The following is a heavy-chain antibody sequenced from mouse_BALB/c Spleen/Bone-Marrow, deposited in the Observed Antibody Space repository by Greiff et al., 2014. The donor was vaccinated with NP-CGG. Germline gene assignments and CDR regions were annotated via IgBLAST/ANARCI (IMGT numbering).Heavy chain of an antibody. CDR2: VYPGSGSI. Sequence: QVQLKESGAELVKPGASVNLSCKASGFTFTDYIFNWGKPRAGQGLEWVGGVYPGSGSIKYNEKFKDKATLTADKSSNTVCMELSRLTSEDSAVYFCARHEDLDIRRRLSAMDYWGQGTSVTVSS. J-gene: IGHJ4*01. D-gene: IGHD2-12*01. CDR1: GFTFTDYI. V-gene: IGHV1-62-2*01. CDR3: ARHEDLDIRRRLSAMDY.